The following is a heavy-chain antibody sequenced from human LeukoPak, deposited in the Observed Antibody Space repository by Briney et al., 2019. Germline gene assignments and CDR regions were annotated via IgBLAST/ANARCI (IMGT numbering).Heavy chain of an antibody. J-gene: IGHJ5*02. CDR3: ARVPAAERYCSSTSCYDNSFDP. V-gene: IGHV3-21*01. CDR1: GFTFIGYC. D-gene: IGHD2-2*01. Sequence: PGGSLRLSCATPGFTFIGYCLIWVRQAPGKGLEWVSSISSSSSYIYYADSVKGRFTISRDNAKNSLYLQMNSLRAEDTAVYYCARVPAAERYCSSTSCYDNSFDPWGQGTLVTVSS. CDR2: ISSSSSYI.